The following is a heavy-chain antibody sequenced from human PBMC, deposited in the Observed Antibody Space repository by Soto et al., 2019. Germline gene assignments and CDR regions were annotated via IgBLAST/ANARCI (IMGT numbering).Heavy chain of an antibody. Sequence: GESLKISCKGSGYSFTSYWISWVRQMPGKGLEWMGRIDPSDSYTNYSPSFQGHVTISADKSISTAYLQWSSLKASDTTMYYCARHGVFLDAFDIWGQGTMVTVSS. J-gene: IGHJ3*02. CDR2: IDPSDSYT. CDR1: GYSFTSYW. CDR3: ARHGVFLDAFDI. D-gene: IGHD2-21*01. V-gene: IGHV5-10-1*01.